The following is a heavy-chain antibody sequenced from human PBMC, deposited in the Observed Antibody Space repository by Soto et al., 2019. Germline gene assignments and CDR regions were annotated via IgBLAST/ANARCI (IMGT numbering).Heavy chain of an antibody. J-gene: IGHJ4*02. D-gene: IGHD3-22*01. CDR3: ARAGGLLNPLIDY. CDR2: IYYSGST. CDR1: GGSLSSGSYH. V-gene: IGHV4-61*01. Sequence: SETLSLTCTVSGGSLSSGSYHWSWLRQPPGKGLEWIGYIYYSGSTNYNPSLKSRVTISVDTSKNQFSLKLSSVTAADTAVYYCARAGGLLNPLIDYWGQGTLVTVSS.